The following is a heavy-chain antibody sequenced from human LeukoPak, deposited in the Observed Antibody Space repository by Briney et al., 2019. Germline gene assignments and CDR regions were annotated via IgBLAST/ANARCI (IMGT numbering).Heavy chain of an antibody. D-gene: IGHD4-17*01. CDR1: GGTFSSYA. V-gene: IGHV1-69*13. CDR3: ARDLGYGDYRYGMDV. Sequence: ASVKVSCKASGGTFSSYAISWVRQAPGQGLEWMGGIIPIFGTTNYAQKFQGRVTITADESTSTAYMELSSLRSEDTAVYCCARDLGYGDYRYGMDVWGQGTTVTVSS. CDR2: IIPIFGTT. J-gene: IGHJ6*02.